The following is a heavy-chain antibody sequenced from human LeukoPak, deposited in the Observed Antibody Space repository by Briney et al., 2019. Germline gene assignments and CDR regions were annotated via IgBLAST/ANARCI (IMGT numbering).Heavy chain of an antibody. J-gene: IGHJ5*02. CDR3: AKAYSSGWYIWFDP. D-gene: IGHD6-19*01. V-gene: IGHV3-30*18. CDR2: ISYNGSNE. Sequence: PGGSLRLSCAASRFTFSSYGMHWVRQAPGKGLEWVAFISYNGSNEYYLDSLKGRFTISRDNSKDTLYLQMNSLRAEDTAVYYCAKAYSSGWYIWFDPWGQGTLVTVSS. CDR1: RFTFSSYG.